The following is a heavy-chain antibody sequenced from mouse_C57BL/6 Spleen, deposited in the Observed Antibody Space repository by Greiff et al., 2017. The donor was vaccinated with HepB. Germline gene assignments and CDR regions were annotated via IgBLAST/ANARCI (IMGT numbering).Heavy chain of an antibody. D-gene: IGHD2-10*02. J-gene: IGHJ2*01. Sequence: QVQLQQSGAELVRPGASVTLSCKASGYTFTDYEMHWVKQTPVHGLEWIGAIDPETGGTAYNQKFKGKAILTADKSSSTAYMELRSLTSEDSAVYYCTRKPLLGYFDYWGQGTTLTVSS. CDR2: IDPETGGT. CDR1: GYTFTDYE. CDR3: TRKPLLGYFDY. V-gene: IGHV1-15*01.